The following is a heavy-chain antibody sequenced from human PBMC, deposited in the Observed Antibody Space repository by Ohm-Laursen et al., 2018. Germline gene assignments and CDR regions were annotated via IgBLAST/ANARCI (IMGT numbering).Heavy chain of an antibody. J-gene: IGHJ4*02. CDR2: IYTSGST. CDR3: ARHRDSWWN. CDR1: GCSISSYY. Sequence: PGTLSLTCPVSGCSISSYYWSRIRQPAGKGLEWIGRIYTSGSTNYNPSLKSRVTMSVDTTKNQFFLKLSSVTAADTAEYYCARHRDSWWNWGQGTLVTVSS. D-gene: IGHD2-15*01. V-gene: IGHV4-4*07.